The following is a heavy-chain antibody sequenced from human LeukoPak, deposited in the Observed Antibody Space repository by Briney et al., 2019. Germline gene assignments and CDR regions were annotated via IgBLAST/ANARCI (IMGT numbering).Heavy chain of an antibody. V-gene: IGHV4-4*07. J-gene: IGHJ4*02. CDR2: IYTSGST. CDR3: ARHTAQYYFGSGSLDS. CDR1: GGSISSYY. Sequence: SETLSLTCTVSGGSISSYYWSWIRQPAGKGLEWIGRIYTSGSTNYNPSLKSRVTMSVDTSKNQFSLKLSSVTAADTAVYYCARHTAQYYFGSGSLDSWGRGTLVTVSS. D-gene: IGHD3-10*01.